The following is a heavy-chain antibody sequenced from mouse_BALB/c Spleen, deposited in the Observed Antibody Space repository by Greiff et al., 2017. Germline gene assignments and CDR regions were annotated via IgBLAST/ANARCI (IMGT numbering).Heavy chain of an antibody. CDR1: GFTFSSYT. CDR3: ARHYGSSYSAWFAY. V-gene: IGHV5-12-2*01. J-gene: IGHJ3*01. D-gene: IGHD1-1*01. Sequence: DVMLVESGGGLVQPGGSLKLSCAASGFTFSSYTMSWVRQTPEKRLEWVAYISNGGGSTYYPDTVKGRFTISRDNAKNTLYLQMSSLKSEDTAMYYCARHYGSSYSAWFAYWGQGTLVTVSA. CDR2: ISNGGGST.